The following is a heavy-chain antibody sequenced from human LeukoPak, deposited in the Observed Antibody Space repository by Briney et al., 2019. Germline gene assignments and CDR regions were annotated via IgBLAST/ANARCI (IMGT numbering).Heavy chain of an antibody. J-gene: IGHJ4*02. CDR3: ARFDYYGSGSPVHFDY. D-gene: IGHD3-10*01. V-gene: IGHV3-30*04. CDR1: GFTFSSYA. Sequence: GGSLRLSCAASGFTFSSYAMHWVRQAPGKGLEWVAVISYDGSNKYYADSVRGRFTISRDNSKNTLYLQMNSLRAEDTAVYYCARFDYYGSGSPVHFDYWAREPWSPSPQ. CDR2: ISYDGSNK.